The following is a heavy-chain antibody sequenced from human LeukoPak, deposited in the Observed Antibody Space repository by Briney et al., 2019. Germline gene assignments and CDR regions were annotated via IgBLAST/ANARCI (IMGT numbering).Heavy chain of an antibody. CDR1: GFTFSSYE. Sequence: GGSLRLSCAASGFTFSSYEMNWVRQAPAKGLEGVSYISSSGSTIYYADSVKGRFTISRDNAKNSLYLQMNSLRAEDTAVYYCARDSRYYGSNWFDPWGQGTLVTVSS. CDR2: ISSSGSTI. CDR3: ARDSRYYGSNWFDP. V-gene: IGHV3-48*03. D-gene: IGHD3-10*01. J-gene: IGHJ5*02.